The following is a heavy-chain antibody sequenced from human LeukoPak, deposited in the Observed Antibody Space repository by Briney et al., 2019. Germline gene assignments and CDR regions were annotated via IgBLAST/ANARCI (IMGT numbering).Heavy chain of an antibody. J-gene: IGHJ6*03. CDR1: GGSISSYY. V-gene: IGHV4-59*12. Sequence: SETLSLTCTVSGGSISSYYWSWIRQPPGKGLEWIGYIYYSGSTNYNPSLKSRVTISVDTSKNQFSLKLSSVTAADTAVYYCARVPYYYYMDVWGKGTTVTVSS. CDR2: IYYSGST. CDR3: ARVPYYYYMDV.